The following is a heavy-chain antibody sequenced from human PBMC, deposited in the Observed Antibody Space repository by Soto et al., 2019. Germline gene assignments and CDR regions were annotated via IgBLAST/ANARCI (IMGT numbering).Heavy chain of an antibody. CDR2: IWYDGSKM. V-gene: IGHV3-33*06. CDR3: AKDYGDGGTDY. D-gene: IGHD4-17*01. Sequence: LRLSCAASGFTFSRYGMHWVRQGPGKGLEWVAVIWYDGSKMYYADSVKGRFTVSRDNSKNTLYLQMNSLRAEDTAAYYCAKDYGDGGTDYWGQGTLVTVSS. CDR1: GFTFSRYG. J-gene: IGHJ4*02.